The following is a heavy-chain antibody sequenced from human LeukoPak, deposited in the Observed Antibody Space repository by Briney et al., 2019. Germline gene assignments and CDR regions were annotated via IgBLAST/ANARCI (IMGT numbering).Heavy chain of an antibody. D-gene: IGHD2-15*01. Sequence: GGSLRLSCAASGSTFSSYAMHWARQAPGKGLEWVSGISWNSGSIGYADSVKGRFTISRDNAKNSLYLQMNSLRAEDMALYYCAKGRERVAATGLDPWGQGTLVTVSS. J-gene: IGHJ5*02. CDR3: AKGRERVAATGLDP. CDR2: ISWNSGSI. V-gene: IGHV3-9*03. CDR1: GSTFSSYA.